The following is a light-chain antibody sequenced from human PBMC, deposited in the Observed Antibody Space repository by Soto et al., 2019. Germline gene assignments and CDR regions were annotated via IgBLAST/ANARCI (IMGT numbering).Light chain of an antibody. V-gene: IGKV3-20*01. J-gene: IGKJ4*01. CDR1: QSVSSSY. Sequence: ETVLTQSPDTLSLPPGERATLSCRASQSVSSSYLAWYQQKPGQAPRLLIYGASSRATGIPDRFSGSGSGADFTLTISRLEPEDCAVYYCQQYGSSPLTFGGGTKVEIK. CDR2: GAS. CDR3: QQYGSSPLT.